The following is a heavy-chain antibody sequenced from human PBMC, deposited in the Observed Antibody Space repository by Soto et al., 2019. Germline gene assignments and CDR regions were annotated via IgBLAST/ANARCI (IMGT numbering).Heavy chain of an antibody. CDR1: GYTFTSYY. J-gene: IGHJ4*02. V-gene: IGHV1-46*01. CDR2: INPSGGST. CDR3: ARYVHSSLRYFDWSPDRPFDY. D-gene: IGHD3-9*01. Sequence: ASVKVSCTESGYTFTSYYMHWVRQAPGQGLEWMGIINPSGGSTSYAQKFQGRVTMTRDTSTSTVYMGLSSLRSEDTAVYYCARYVHSSLRYFDWSPDRPFDYWGQGTLVTVSS.